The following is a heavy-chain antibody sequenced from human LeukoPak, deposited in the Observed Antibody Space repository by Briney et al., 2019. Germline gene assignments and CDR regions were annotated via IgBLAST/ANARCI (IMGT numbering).Heavy chain of an antibody. CDR2: INHSGST. J-gene: IGHJ4*02. D-gene: IGHD6-19*01. Sequence: SETLSLTCAVYGVSFSGYYWSWIRQPPGKGLEWIGEINHSGSTNYNPSLKSRVTISVDTSKNQFSLKLSSVTAADTAVYYCASRGNSSGWDYYFDYWGQGTLVTVSS. V-gene: IGHV4-34*01. CDR1: GVSFSGYY. CDR3: ASRGNSSGWDYYFDY.